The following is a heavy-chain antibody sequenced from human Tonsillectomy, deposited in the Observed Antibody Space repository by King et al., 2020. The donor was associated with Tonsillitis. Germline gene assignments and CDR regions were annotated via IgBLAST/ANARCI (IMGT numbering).Heavy chain of an antibody. CDR3: ARAKPYFDL. CDR2: INPGAGST. Sequence: QLVQSGAEVKMPGASVKVSCKASGYTFTSSYMHWVRQAPGQGLEWMGMINPGAGSTSNAQKFQDRVTMTRDTSTNTVYMELSSLRSEDTAAYFCARAKPYFDLWGRGTLVTVSS. V-gene: IGHV1-46*01. D-gene: IGHD4/OR15-4a*01. CDR1: GYTFTSSY. J-gene: IGHJ2*01.